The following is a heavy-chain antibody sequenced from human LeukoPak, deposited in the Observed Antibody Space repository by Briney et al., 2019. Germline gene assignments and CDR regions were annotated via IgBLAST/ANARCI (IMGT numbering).Heavy chain of an antibody. V-gene: IGHV3-23*01. CDR2: ISDSGDST. CDR3: AKVGIVVGGDYYDY. Sequence: GGSLRPSCATSGFTFSINDMSWVRQAPGRGVEWVSVISDSGDSTNYADSVKGRFNISRENSKNTVYLQMNRQRVEDTAIYYCAKVGIVVGGDYYDYGGQGTLVTVS. J-gene: IGHJ4*02. D-gene: IGHD3-22*01. CDR1: GFTFSIND.